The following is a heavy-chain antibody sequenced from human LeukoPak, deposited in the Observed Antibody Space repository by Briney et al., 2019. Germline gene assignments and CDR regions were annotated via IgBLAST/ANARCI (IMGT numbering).Heavy chain of an antibody. CDR3: ARDTRDDSSGYYPDTFDI. CDR2: ISSSGNTI. Sequence: PGGSLRLSCAASGFTFSSYEINWVRQAPGKGLEWVSYISSSGNTIYYADSVKGRFTISRDNAKNSLYLQMNSLSAGDTAVYYCARDTRDDSSGYYPDTFDIWGQGTMVTVSS. J-gene: IGHJ3*02. CDR1: GFTFSSYE. V-gene: IGHV3-48*03. D-gene: IGHD3-22*01.